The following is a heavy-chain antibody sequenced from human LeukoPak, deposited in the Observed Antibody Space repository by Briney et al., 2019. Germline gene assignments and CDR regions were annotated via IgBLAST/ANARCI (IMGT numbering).Heavy chain of an antibody. J-gene: IGHJ5*02. CDR2: INPNSGGT. CDR1: GYTFTGYY. CDR3: AREGTHPTTGTTLIDNWFDP. V-gene: IGHV1-2*02. Sequence: ASVNVSCKASGYTFTGYYMHWVRQAPGQGGEWMGLINPNSGGTNYAQKFQGRVTMTRDTSISTAYMELSRLRSDDTAVYYCAREGTHPTTGTTLIDNWFDPWGEGTLVTVSS. D-gene: IGHD1-1*01.